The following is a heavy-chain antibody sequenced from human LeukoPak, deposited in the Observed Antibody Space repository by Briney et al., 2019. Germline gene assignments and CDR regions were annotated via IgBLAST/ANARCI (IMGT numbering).Heavy chain of an antibody. D-gene: IGHD4-17*01. CDR3: ARWAVYGDNFDY. CDR1: GFTFSYYS. V-gene: IGHV3-21*01. J-gene: IGHJ4*02. CDR2: ITLSSNYI. Sequence: GGSLRLSCAASGFTFSYYSMHWVRQAPGKGLEWVASITLSSNYISYADSLKGRVTISRDNAKNSLYLQMSSLRAEDTAVYYCARWAVYGDNFDYWGQGSLVIVSS.